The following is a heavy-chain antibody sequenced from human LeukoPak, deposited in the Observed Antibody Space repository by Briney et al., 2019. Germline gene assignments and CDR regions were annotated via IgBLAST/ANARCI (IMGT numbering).Heavy chain of an antibody. CDR2: INHSGTS. CDR1: RGSFSGSF. D-gene: IGHD2/OR15-2a*01. CDR3: ARRLSTRSYYLDD. V-gene: IGHV4-34*01. J-gene: IGHJ4*02. Sequence: SETLSLTCAVQRGSFSGSFWSWIRQSPGMGLEWIGEINHSGTSNYSPSLKSRVTISGDTSKNQFSLKLNSATAADTAVYYCARRLSTRSYYLDDWGQGTLVTVSS.